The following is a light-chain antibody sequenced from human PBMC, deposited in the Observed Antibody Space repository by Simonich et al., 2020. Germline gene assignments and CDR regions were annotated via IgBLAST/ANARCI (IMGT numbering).Light chain of an antibody. CDR3: YSTDSSGNHRV. J-gene: IGLJ2*01. CDR2: EDS. Sequence: SYELTQPPSVSVSPGQTARITCSGDALPKKYAYWYQKKSGQAPVLVIYEDSKRPSWIPEGFSGSSSGTMATLTISGAQVEDEADYYCYSTDSSGNHRVFGGGTKLTVL. CDR1: ALPKKY. V-gene: IGLV3-10*01.